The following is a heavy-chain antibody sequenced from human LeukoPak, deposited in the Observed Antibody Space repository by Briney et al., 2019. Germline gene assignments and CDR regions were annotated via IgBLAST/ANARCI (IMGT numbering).Heavy chain of an antibody. CDR3: AKLRYFDWGYPDY. D-gene: IGHD3-9*01. V-gene: IGHV3-30*02. Sequence: GGSLRLSCAASGFTFSSYGMHWVRQAPGKGLEWVAFIRYDGSNKYYADSVKGRFTISRDNSKNTLYLQMNSLRAEDTAVYYCAKLRYFDWGYPDYWGQGTLVTVSS. CDR2: IRYDGSNK. CDR1: GFTFSSYG. J-gene: IGHJ4*02.